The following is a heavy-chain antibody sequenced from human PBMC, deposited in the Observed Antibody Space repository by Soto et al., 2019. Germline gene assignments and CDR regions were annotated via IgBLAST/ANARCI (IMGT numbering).Heavy chain of an antibody. J-gene: IGHJ4*02. CDR2: SSHSGST. D-gene: IGHD3-22*01. CDR1: GGSFSGYY. V-gene: IGHV4-34*01. CDR3: ARKIQNYYSSGPYFDY. Sequence: QVQLQQWGAGLMKPSETLSLTCAVYGGSFSGYYWSWIRQPPGKGLEWIGESSHSGSTNYNPSLKSRVTISVDTSKKQFALKLSSVTAAETAVYYCARKIQNYYSSGPYFDYLGQGTLVTVSS.